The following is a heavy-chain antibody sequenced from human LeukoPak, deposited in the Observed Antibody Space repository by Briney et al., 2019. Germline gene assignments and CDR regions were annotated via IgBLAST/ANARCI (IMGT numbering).Heavy chain of an antibody. CDR3: ARGQGSGSYPLYYYYYYGMDV. CDR2: IWYDGSNK. J-gene: IGHJ6*02. CDR1: GFTFSSYG. Sequence: GGSLRLSCAASGFTFSSYGMHWVRQAPGKGLEWVAVIWYDGSNKYYADSVKGRFTISRDNSKNTLYLQMNSLRAEDTAVYYCARGQGSGSYPLYYYYYYGMDVWGQGTTVTVSS. D-gene: IGHD3-10*01. V-gene: IGHV3-33*01.